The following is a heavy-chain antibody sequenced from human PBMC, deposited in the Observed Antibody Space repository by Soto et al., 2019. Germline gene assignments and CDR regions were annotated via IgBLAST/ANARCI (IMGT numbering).Heavy chain of an antibody. V-gene: IGHV1-18*01. CDR2: ISTYNGNT. CDR3: ARAKVLITPNWFDP. Sequence: ASVKVSCKASGYTFSSYGITWVRQAPGQGLEYLGWISTYNGNTDFAQKVQNRLTLTTDTSTSTAYMELRSLRPDDTAVYYCARAKVLITPNWFDPWGQGTLVTVSS. CDR1: GYTFSSYG. D-gene: IGHD3-22*01. J-gene: IGHJ5*02.